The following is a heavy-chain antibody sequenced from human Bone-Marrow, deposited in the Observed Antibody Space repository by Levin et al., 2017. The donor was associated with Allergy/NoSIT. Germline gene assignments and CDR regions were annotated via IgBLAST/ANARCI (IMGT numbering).Heavy chain of an antibody. CDR1: GFTFSSYA. J-gene: IGHJ4*02. V-gene: IGHV3-23*01. CDR2: ISGSGGST. Sequence: SCAASGFTFSSYAMSWVRQAPGKGLEWVSAISGSGGSTYYADSVKGRFTISRDNSKNTLYLQMNSLRAEDTAVYYCAKDRGGHISPRWGQGTLVTVSS. D-gene: IGHD2-21*01. CDR3: AKDRGGHISPR.